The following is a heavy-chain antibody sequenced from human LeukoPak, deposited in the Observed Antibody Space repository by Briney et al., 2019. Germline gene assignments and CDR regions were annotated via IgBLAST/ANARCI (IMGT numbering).Heavy chain of an antibody. CDR3: AKPLDYVWGKYRYTGFDH. J-gene: IGHJ4*02. V-gene: IGHV3-23*01. CDR1: GFTFRNHG. Sequence: PGGSLRLSCAASGFTFRNHGMTWVRQALGKGLEWGSGISGSGVGTYYADSVKGRFTISRDNSKNTLYLQMDSLRVEDTAVYYCAKPLDYVWGKYRYTGFDHWGQGILVTVSS. CDR2: ISGSGVGT. D-gene: IGHD3-16*02.